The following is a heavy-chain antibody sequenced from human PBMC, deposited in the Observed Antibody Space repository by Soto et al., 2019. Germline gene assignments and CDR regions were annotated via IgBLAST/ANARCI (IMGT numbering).Heavy chain of an antibody. CDR1: GFTFSSYA. D-gene: IGHD3-3*02. Sequence: EVQLLESGGGLVQPGGSLRLSCAASGFTFSSYAMSWVRQAPGKGLEWVSAISGSGGSTYYADSVKGRFTISRDNSKNTLYLQMNSLRAEDTAVYYCAKDQWVAAFLGDYYYYGMDVWGQGTTVTVSS. V-gene: IGHV3-23*01. J-gene: IGHJ6*02. CDR2: ISGSGGST. CDR3: AKDQWVAAFLGDYYYYGMDV.